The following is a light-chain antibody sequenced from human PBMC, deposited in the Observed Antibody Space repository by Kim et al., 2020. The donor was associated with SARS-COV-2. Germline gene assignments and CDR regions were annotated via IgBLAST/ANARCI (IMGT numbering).Light chain of an antibody. J-gene: IGKJ1*01. V-gene: IGKV1-6*01. Sequence: AIQMTQSPSSLSASVGDRVTITCRASQDIRNELGWYQQKPGKAPNLLIYAASSLQSGVPSRFSGSGSGTDFTLTISSLQPDDFATYFCLQDYNYPRTFGQGTKVEIK. CDR1: QDIRNE. CDR3: LQDYNYPRT. CDR2: AAS.